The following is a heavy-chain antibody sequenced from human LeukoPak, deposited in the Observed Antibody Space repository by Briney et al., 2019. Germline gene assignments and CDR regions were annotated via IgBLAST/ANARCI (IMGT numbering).Heavy chain of an antibody. Sequence: GGSLRLSCAASGFSFSTYAMSWVRQAPGKGLEWVSAICGSDGSRYYADSAKGRFTISRDNSKNTLYLQMNSLRGEDTAVYYCAKGGSPSCYSSSGYWGQGTPVTVSS. V-gene: IGHV3-23*01. CDR3: AKGGSPSCYSSSGY. D-gene: IGHD2-2*01. CDR2: ICGSDGSR. CDR1: GFSFSTYA. J-gene: IGHJ4*02.